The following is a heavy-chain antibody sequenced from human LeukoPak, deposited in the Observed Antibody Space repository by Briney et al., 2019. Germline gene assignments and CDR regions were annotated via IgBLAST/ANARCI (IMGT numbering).Heavy chain of an antibody. Sequence: GGSLRLSCAASGFTFSNAWMNWVRQAAGEGLEWVGRVKSKTDGGTTDYAAPVKGRFTISRDDSKNTLYLQMNSLKTEDTAVYYCTTAVTGTKVSENYYYYGMDVWGQGTTVTVSS. J-gene: IGHJ6*02. CDR2: VKSKTDGGTT. D-gene: IGHD1-7*01. CDR3: TTAVTGTKVSENYYYYGMDV. CDR1: GFTFSNAW. V-gene: IGHV3-15*07.